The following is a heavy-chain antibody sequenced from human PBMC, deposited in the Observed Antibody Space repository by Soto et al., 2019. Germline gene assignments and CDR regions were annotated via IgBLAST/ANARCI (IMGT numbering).Heavy chain of an antibody. CDR3: AIDDLFVDNGLDH. Sequence: QVQLVESGGGVVRPGTSLRLSCAATGFSFSAHGMHWVRQAPGKGLEWLAVINDGSEEGYADSVRGRFTISRDNARNILYLPMDNLRAEDSALYYCAIDDLFVDNGLDHWGQGTLVTVSS. V-gene: IGHV3-33*01. D-gene: IGHD1-1*01. CDR1: GFSFSAHG. CDR2: INDGSEE. J-gene: IGHJ4*02.